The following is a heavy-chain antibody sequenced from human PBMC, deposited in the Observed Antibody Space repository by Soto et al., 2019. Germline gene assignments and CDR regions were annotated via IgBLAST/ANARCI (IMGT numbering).Heavy chain of an antibody. V-gene: IGHV4-30-2*01. J-gene: IGHJ6*02. CDR1: GGAISNGDYS. D-gene: IGHD3-10*01. CDR3: ARAPAGPSPRWDV. Sequence: PSETLSLTCTVSGGAISNGDYSWSCIRQPPGKGLEWIGYMYGAGLTYYNPSLKSRVTISVDKSKNQFSLNLSSVTAADTALYYCARAPAGPSPRWDVWGQGTTVTV. CDR2: MYGAGLT.